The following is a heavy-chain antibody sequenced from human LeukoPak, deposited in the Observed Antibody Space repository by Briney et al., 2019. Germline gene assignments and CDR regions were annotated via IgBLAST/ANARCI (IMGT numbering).Heavy chain of an antibody. D-gene: IGHD3-10*01. Sequence: SQTLSLTCTVSGGSISSGSYYWSWIRQPAGKGLEWIGRIYTSGSTNYNPSLKSRVTISVDTSKNQFSLKLSSVTAADTAAYYCARESPYYLDFGYWGQGTLVTVSS. CDR3: ARESPYYLDFGY. CDR1: GGSISSGSYY. V-gene: IGHV4-61*02. J-gene: IGHJ4*02. CDR2: IYTSGST.